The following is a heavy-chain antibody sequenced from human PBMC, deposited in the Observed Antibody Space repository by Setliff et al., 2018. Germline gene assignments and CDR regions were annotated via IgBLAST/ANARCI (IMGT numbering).Heavy chain of an antibody. CDR3: ARENTAKNFWGEESDY. D-gene: IGHD3-3*01. CDR2: INPGDGST. Sequence: EASVKVSCKASGYTFTTYYMHWVRQAPGQGLEWMGVINPGDGSTTYAQKFQGRVKMTRDTSTNTVYMQLNSLRFEDRAVYYCARENTAKNFWGEESDYWGQGTLVTSPQ. CDR1: GYTFTTYY. J-gene: IGHJ4*02. V-gene: IGHV1-46*01.